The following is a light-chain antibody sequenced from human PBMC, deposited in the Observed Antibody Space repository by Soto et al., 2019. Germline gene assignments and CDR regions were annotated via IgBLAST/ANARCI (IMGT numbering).Light chain of an antibody. CDR2: DAS. CDR1: QDISNY. CDR3: QQYDNLPLT. J-gene: IGKJ4*01. V-gene: IGKV1-33*01. Sequence: DIQRTQSPSSLSASVGDRGTITCQASQDISNYLNWYQQKPGQAPKLLIYDASNLETGVPARFSGSGSGTDFTFTISSLQPEDIATYYCQQYDNLPLTFGGGTKVDIK.